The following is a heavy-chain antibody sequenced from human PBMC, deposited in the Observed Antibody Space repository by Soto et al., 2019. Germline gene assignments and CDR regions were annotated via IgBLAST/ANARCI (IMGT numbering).Heavy chain of an antibody. CDR2: ISYDGSNK. V-gene: IGHV3-30*18. D-gene: IGHD2-8*01. CDR3: AKGPPLLMVYPVLDS. CDR1: EFTFSKHG. J-gene: IGHJ4*02. Sequence: GGSLRLSCAASEFTFSKHGMHWVRQAPGKGLEWVAVISYDGSNKYYGDSVKDRFTISRDNSKNTLYLHMNSLRPEDTVVYFCAKGPPLLMVYPVLDSWGQGTLVTVSS.